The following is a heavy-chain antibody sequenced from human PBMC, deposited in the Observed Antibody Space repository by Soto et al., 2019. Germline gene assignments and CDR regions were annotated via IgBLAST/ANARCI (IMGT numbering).Heavy chain of an antibody. CDR1: GFTFSSYW. V-gene: IGHV3-74*01. Sequence: EVQLVESGGGLVQPGGSLRLSCAASGFTFSSYWMHWVRQAPGKGLVWVSRINSDGSSTSYADSVKGRFTISRDNVKNTLYLEMNSLRAEDTAVYYCARARGLRYFDWFFDYWGQGTLVTVSS. J-gene: IGHJ4*02. D-gene: IGHD3-9*01. CDR2: INSDGSST. CDR3: ARARGLRYFDWFFDY.